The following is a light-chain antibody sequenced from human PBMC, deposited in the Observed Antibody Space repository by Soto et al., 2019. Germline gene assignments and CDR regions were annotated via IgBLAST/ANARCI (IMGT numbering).Light chain of an antibody. J-gene: IGLJ2*01. CDR1: SIDFGSCDH. CDR3: TSCTSNYDLI. Sequence: QSALTQPPSASGSPGQSFTISCTVTSIDFGSCDHVSWYQQRPGKAPKLVIYEVFKRPSGVPDRFSGAKSGNTASLTVSGLQAEDEADYYCTSCTSNYDLIFGGGTKVTVL. CDR2: EVF. V-gene: IGLV2-8*01.